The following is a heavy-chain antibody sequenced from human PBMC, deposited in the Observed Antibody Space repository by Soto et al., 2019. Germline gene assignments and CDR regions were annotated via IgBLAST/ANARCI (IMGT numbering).Heavy chain of an antibody. J-gene: IGHJ4*02. V-gene: IGHV3-23*01. Sequence: LRLSCAASGFTFSSYAMSWVRQAPGKGLEWVSAISGSGGSTYYADSVKGRFTISRDNSKNTLYLQMNSLRAEDTAVYYCAKGYYDSSGHYYRGFDYWGQGTLVTVSS. CDR1: GFTFSSYA. D-gene: IGHD3-22*01. CDR3: AKGYYDSSGHYYRGFDY. CDR2: ISGSGGST.